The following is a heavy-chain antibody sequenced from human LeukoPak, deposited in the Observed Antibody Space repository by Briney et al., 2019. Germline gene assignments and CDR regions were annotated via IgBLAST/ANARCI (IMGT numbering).Heavy chain of an antibody. CDR3: ARGSGTYYYDSGGYLNWFDP. V-gene: IGHV4-39*01. J-gene: IGHJ5*02. CDR1: GGSISSSGYY. Sequence: SEALSLTCTVSGGSISSSGYYWGWIRQPPGKGLEWIGTVYYTGSTYYNPSLKSRVTISEDTSRNQFSLKLNSVTAADTAVYYCARGSGTYYYDSGGYLNWFDPWGQGILVTVSS. D-gene: IGHD3-22*01. CDR2: VYYTGST.